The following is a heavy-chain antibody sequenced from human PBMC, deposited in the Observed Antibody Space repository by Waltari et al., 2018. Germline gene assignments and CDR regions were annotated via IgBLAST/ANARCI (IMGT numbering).Heavy chain of an antibody. CDR1: GYSISSGYY. J-gene: IGHJ6*02. V-gene: IGHV4-38-2*01. Sequence: QVQLQESGPGLVKPSETLSLTCAVSGYSISSGYYWGWIRQPPGKGLEWIGSIYHSGSNSYNPSLKRRVTLSGDPSKHQFSLKRSSVTAADTAVYYCARCPYGSGSYSYYYGMDVWGQGTTVTVSS. CDR2: IYHSGSN. CDR3: ARCPYGSGSYSYYYGMDV. D-gene: IGHD3-10*01.